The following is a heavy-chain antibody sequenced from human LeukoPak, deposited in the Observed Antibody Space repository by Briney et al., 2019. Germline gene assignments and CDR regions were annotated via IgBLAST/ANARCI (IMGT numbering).Heavy chain of an antibody. CDR2: FDPEDGEI. CDR3: ATGGGYCSDGTCPPGYYGMDV. CDR1: GYTLTELS. D-gene: IGHD2-15*01. J-gene: IGHJ6*04. V-gene: IGHV1-24*01. Sequence: ASVKVSCKVSGYTLTELSMHWVRQAPGKGLEWMGGFDPEDGEIIYVQKFQGRVTMTEDTSTDTAYMELSSLRSEDTAVYYCATGGGYCSDGTCPPGYYGMDVWGKGTTVTVSS.